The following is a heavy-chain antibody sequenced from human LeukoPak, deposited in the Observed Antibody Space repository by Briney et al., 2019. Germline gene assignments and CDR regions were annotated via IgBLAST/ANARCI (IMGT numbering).Heavy chain of an antibody. CDR2: IRSKPYGETT. CDR1: GFTFSNAY. V-gene: IGHV3-71*01. CDR3: GRGVSYRTSALSF. J-gene: IGHJ4*02. D-gene: IGHD6-6*01. Sequence: GGSLRLSCAASGFTFSNAYMTWVRQAPGKGLEWVGFIRSKPYGETTEYAASVEGRFTISRDDSKSIAYLQMNSLKTEDTAVYYCGRGVSYRTSALSFWGQGTLVTVSS.